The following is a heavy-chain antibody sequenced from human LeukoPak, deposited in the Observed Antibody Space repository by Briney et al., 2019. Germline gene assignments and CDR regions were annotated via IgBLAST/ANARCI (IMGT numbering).Heavy chain of an antibody. J-gene: IGHJ4*02. V-gene: IGHV3-53*01. Sequence: TGGSLRLSCAASGFTVSSNSMSWVRQAPGKGLEWVSFISNSAETHYSDSVKGRFSISRDSSKNTLYLQMNSLRAEDTAVYYCARRAGIYSHPYDYWGQGTLVTVSS. D-gene: IGHD1-14*01. CDR3: ARRAGIYSHPYDY. CDR2: ISNSAET. CDR1: GFTVSSNS.